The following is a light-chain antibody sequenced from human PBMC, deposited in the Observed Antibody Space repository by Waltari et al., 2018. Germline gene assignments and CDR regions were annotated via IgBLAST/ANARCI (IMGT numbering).Light chain of an antibody. V-gene: IGLV4-69*01. J-gene: IGLJ3*02. CDR2: VNSDGTH. Sequence: QLVLTQSPSASASLGASVKLNCPLSRGHSSNVIPWLQQQPEKGPRFLMKVNSDGTHSKGDEIPDRFSGSSSGAERYLTISSLQSEDEADYYCQTGGHGTWVFGGGTKLTVL. CDR1: RGHSSNV. CDR3: QTGGHGTWV.